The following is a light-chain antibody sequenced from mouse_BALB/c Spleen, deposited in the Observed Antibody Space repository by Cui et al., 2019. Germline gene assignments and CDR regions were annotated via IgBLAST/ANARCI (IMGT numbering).Light chain of an antibody. CDR1: RNIHNY. CDR3: QHFWSTPYT. V-gene: IGKV12-41*01. CDR2: NAK. J-gene: IGKJ2*01. Sequence: DIQMTQSLASLSASVGETVTSTCRASRNIHNYLAWYQQKQGKSPQLLVYNAKTLADGVPSRFSGSGSGTQYSLKINSLQPEDFGSYYCQHFWSTPYTFGGGTKLEIK.